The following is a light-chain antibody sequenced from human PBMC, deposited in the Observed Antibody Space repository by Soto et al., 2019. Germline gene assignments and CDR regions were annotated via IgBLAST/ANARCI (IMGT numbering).Light chain of an antibody. CDR2: SDN. Sequence: QSVLSQPPSASGTPGQGVTISCSGSSSNFGRLTVNWYQHLPGTAPKLVIYSDNQRPSGVPDRFSGSKSGTSASLAISGLQSEDEADYYCVTWHDSLYALVFGGGTKLTVL. CDR1: SSNFGRLT. CDR3: VTWHDSLYALV. J-gene: IGLJ3*02. V-gene: IGLV1-44*01.